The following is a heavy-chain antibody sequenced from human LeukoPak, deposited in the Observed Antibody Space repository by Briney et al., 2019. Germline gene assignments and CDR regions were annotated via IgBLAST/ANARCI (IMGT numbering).Heavy chain of an antibody. CDR1: GYTFTNYA. V-gene: IGHV7-4-1*02. J-gene: IGHJ4*02. CDR2: INTNTGIP. D-gene: IGHD3-10*01. CDR3: ARDLYNSGSYFKDY. Sequence: ASVKVSCKASGYTFTNYAMNWVRQAPGQGLEWMGWINTNTGIPTYAQGFTGRFVFSLDTSASTAYLQINSLKAEDTAVYYCARDLYNSGSYFKDYWGQGTLVTVSS.